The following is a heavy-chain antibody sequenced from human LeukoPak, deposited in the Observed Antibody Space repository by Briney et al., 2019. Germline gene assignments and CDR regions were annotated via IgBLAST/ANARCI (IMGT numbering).Heavy chain of an antibody. V-gene: IGHV3-74*01. J-gene: IGHJ4*02. CDR2: MNSDGADT. CDR1: GFTFRTTW. Sequence: GGSLRLSCVASGFTFRTTWMHWVRQAPGKGLVWVSRMNSDGADTTYADSVKGRFTMSRDNAENTLYLEMDSLRAEDTAVYYCAKGVEGATDYWGQGTLVTASS. CDR3: AKGVEGATDY. D-gene: IGHD1-26*01.